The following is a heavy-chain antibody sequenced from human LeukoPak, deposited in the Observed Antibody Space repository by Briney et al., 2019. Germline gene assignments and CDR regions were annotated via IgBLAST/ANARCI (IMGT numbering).Heavy chain of an antibody. J-gene: IGHJ4*02. CDR3: ARDRYCSGA. CDR1: GFTFSSYG. D-gene: IGHD2-15*01. V-gene: IGHV3-30*03. Sequence: GRSLRLSCAASGFTFSSYGMHWVRQAPGKGLEWVAVISYDGSNKYYADSVKGRFTISRDNSKNTLYLQMNSLRAEDTAVYYCARDRYCSGARGQGTLVTVSS. CDR2: ISYDGSNK.